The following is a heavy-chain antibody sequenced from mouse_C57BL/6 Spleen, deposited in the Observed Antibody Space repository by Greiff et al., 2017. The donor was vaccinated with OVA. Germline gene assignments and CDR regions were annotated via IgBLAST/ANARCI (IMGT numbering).Heavy chain of an antibody. V-gene: IGHV7-3*01. Sequence: DVMLVESGGGLVQPGGSLSLSCAASGFTFTDYYMSWVRQPPGKALEWLGFIRNKANGYTTEYSASVKGRFTISRDNSQSILYLQMNALRAEDSATYDCARYRDYDYALDYWGQGTTLTVSS. CDR2: IRNKANGYTT. CDR3: ARYRDYDYALDY. J-gene: IGHJ2*01. CDR1: GFTFTDYY. D-gene: IGHD2-4*01.